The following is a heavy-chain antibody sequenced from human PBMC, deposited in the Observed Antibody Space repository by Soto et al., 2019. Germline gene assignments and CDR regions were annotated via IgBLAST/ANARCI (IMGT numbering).Heavy chain of an antibody. CDR1: GFNFDDCA. Sequence: GGSLRLSCVGTGFNFDDCAMHWIRQAPGKGLEWVASISWNSVTKNYADSVKGRFTISRDNARNSLHLQINTLRTDDTALYFCAKATTQLVEPLFDHWGQGILVTVSS. D-gene: IGHD2-8*02. CDR2: ISWNSVTK. J-gene: IGHJ4*02. CDR3: AKATTQLVEPLFDH. V-gene: IGHV3-9*01.